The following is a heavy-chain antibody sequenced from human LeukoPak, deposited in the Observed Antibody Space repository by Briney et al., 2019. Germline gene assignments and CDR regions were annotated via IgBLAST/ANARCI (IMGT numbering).Heavy chain of an antibody. CDR1: GGSLSGYY. J-gene: IGHJ4*02. CDR2: INHSGST. V-gene: IGHV4-34*01. CDR3: ATTKGWWASRDSFDY. Sequence: SETLSLTCAVYGGSLSGYYWSWIRQPPGKGLEWIGEINHSGSTNYNPSLKSRVTISVDTSKNQFSLKLSSVTAADTAVYYCATTKGWWASRDSFDYWGQGTLVTVSS. D-gene: IGHD2-15*01.